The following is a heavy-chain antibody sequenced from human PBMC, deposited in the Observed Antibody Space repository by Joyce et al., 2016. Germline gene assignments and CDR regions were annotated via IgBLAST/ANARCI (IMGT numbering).Heavy chain of an antibody. CDR3: ARDSFDSSGYYRL. D-gene: IGHD3-22*01. Sequence: QAQLVQSGAEEKMPGASVKVSCKASGYTFTNYGIHWVRQAPGQRLEWMGWINGGNGNRKISQRFQDRVSITSDTSATTAYMELRSLTSEDTALYYCARDSFDSSGYYRLWGQGTLVTVSS. V-gene: IGHV1-3*05. J-gene: IGHJ4*02. CDR1: GYTFTNYG. CDR2: INGGNGNR.